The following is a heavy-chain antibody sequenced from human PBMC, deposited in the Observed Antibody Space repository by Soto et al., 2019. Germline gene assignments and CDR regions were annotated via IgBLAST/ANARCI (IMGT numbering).Heavy chain of an antibody. CDR1: GFTFSTYG. CDR2: ISGSGGST. Sequence: DVQLLESGGGLVQPGGSLRLSCAASGFTFSTYGMSWVRQAAGKGLEWVSAISGSGGSTYYADSVKGRFTISRDNSKNTLYLQMNSLRAEDTAVYYCAKGEYGDYDYFFDYWGQGTLVTVSS. J-gene: IGHJ4*02. CDR3: AKGEYGDYDYFFDY. V-gene: IGHV3-23*01. D-gene: IGHD4-17*01.